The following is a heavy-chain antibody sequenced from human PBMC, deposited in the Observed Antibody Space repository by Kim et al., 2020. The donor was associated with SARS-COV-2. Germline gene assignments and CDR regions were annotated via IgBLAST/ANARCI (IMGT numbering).Heavy chain of an antibody. J-gene: IGHJ6*02. CDR3: ARMGVIVAGMDV. Sequence: YNPSLKSRVNISVDTSKNQFSLKLSSVTAADTAVYYCARMGVIVAGMDVWGQGTTVTVSS. D-gene: IGHD3-22*01. V-gene: IGHV4-59*01.